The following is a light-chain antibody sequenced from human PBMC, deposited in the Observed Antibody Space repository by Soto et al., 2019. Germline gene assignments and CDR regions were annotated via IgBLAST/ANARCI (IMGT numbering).Light chain of an antibody. Sequence: IHMTRSPSSLPSSSEDTVTITCRAGQDIAGYLAWYQHKPGRTPELLIHGASRLQSGVPARFSGSGSGTDFTLSINSLQPEDFATYYCQQDYSFPITFGQGTRLEIK. CDR3: QQDYSFPIT. J-gene: IGKJ5*01. V-gene: IGKV1-12*01. CDR2: GAS. CDR1: QDIAGY.